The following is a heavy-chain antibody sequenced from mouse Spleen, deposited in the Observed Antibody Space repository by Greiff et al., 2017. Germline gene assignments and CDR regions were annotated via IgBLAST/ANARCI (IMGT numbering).Heavy chain of an antibody. CDR3: ARCSWDSGACFAY. V-gene: IGHV1-7*01. Sequence: QVQLQQSGAELAKPGASVKLSCKASGYTFTSYWMHWVKQRPGQGLEWIGYINPSSGYTKYNQKFKDKATLTADKSSSTAYMQLSSLTYEDSAVYYSARCSWDSGACFAYWGQGTPVTVSA. D-gene: IGHD3-1*01. CDR1: GYTFTSYW. CDR2: INPSSGYT. J-gene: IGHJ3*01.